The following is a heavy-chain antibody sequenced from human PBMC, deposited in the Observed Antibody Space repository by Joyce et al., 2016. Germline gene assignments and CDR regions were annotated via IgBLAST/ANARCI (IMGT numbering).Heavy chain of an antibody. Sequence: EVQLVQSGAEVKKPGESLEISCKGSGYSFTSYWIGWVRQMPGKGLEWMVFIYPDDSDTRYSPSFQGQVTISADKSISTAYLQWSNLKASDTAMYYCARPRAVAGQSEYWGRGTLVTVSS. CDR2: IYPDDSDT. CDR1: GYSFTSYW. CDR3: ARPRAVAGQSEY. D-gene: IGHD6-19*01. V-gene: IGHV5-51*01. J-gene: IGHJ4*02.